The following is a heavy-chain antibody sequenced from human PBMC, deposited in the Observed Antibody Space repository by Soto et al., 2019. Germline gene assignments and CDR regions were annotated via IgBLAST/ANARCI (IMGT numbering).Heavy chain of an antibody. CDR3: AKVYGSGSRPYYYGMDV. CDR1: GFSFSTYA. Sequence: VGSLRLSCAASGFSFSTYAMTWVRQAPGKGLEWVSVVSGNGDTSYYAESVKDRFTISRDNSKNTSYLEMTSLRGDDTAVYYCAKVYGSGSRPYYYGMDVWGQGTMVTVS. J-gene: IGHJ6*02. V-gene: IGHV3-23*01. CDR2: VSGNGDTS. D-gene: IGHD2-15*01.